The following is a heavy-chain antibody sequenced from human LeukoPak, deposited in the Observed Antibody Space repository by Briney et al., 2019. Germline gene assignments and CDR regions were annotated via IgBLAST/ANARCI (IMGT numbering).Heavy chain of an antibody. CDR2: ISYDGSNK. CDR3: ARATYYYDSSGHIEYYFDY. D-gene: IGHD3-22*01. Sequence: GGSLRLSCAASGFTFSSYAMHWVRQAPGKGLEWVAVISYDGSNKYYADSVKGRFTISRDNSKNTLYLQMNSLRADDTAVYYCARATYYYDSSGHIEYYFDYWGQGTLVTVSS. V-gene: IGHV3-30*01. CDR1: GFTFSSYA. J-gene: IGHJ4*02.